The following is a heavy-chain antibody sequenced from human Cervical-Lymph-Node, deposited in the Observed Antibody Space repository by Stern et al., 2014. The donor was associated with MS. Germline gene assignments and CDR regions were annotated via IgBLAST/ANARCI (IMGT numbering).Heavy chain of an antibody. Sequence: DQLVESGGGVVQPGRSLRLSCAASGFSFSDYGIHWVSQAPGKALEWVAVISYDGTHKYYTDSVKGRGTISRDNSKNTVYLEMNSLRSDDTAVYYCAKDLGGNAFDYWGQGTLVIVSS. CDR1: GFSFSDYG. V-gene: IGHV3-30*18. D-gene: IGHD4-23*01. CDR3: AKDLGGNAFDY. J-gene: IGHJ4*02. CDR2: ISYDGTHK.